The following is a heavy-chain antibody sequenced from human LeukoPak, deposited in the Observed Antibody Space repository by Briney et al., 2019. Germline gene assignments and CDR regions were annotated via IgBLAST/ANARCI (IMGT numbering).Heavy chain of an antibody. V-gene: IGHV4-34*01. Sequence: SETLSLTCAAYGGSFSGYYWSWIRQPPGKGLEWIGEINHSGSTNYNPSLKSRVTISVDTSKNQFSLKLSSVTAADTAVYYCARGGVRGIAVWGQGTLVTVSS. CDR2: INHSGST. D-gene: IGHD1-26*01. CDR3: ARGGVRGIAV. CDR1: GGSFSGYY. J-gene: IGHJ4*02.